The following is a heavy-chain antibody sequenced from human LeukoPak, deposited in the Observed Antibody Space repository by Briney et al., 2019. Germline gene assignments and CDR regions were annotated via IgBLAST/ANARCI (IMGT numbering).Heavy chain of an antibody. Sequence: GGSLRLSCAASGFTFSSYGTHWVRQAPGKGLEWVAVISYDESNKYYADSVKGRFTISRDNSKNTLYLQMNSLRAEDTAVYYCAKIPVPASSSWYDYWGQGTLVTVSS. CDR1: GFTFSSYG. CDR2: ISYDESNK. J-gene: IGHJ4*02. D-gene: IGHD6-13*01. V-gene: IGHV3-30*18. CDR3: AKIPVPASSSWYDY.